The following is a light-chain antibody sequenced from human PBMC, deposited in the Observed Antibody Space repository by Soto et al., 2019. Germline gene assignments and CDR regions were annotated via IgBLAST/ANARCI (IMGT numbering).Light chain of an antibody. CDR3: QQRSNWPPIP. V-gene: IGKV3-11*01. CDR2: DAS. Sequence: EIVVAQSLATGPVSTGERATLSCRASQRVSRDLAWYQPTPGQAPRLLIYDASNRANGMPGRFSGSGSGTDLTLTISSLYAAYFSVYFCQQRSNWPPIPFGQGTRLEIK. CDR1: QRVSRD. J-gene: IGKJ5*01.